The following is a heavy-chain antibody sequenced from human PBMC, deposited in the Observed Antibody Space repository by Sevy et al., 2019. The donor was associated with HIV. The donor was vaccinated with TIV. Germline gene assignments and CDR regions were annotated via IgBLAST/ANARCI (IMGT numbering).Heavy chain of an antibody. CDR3: ATHAGIAAAGRVFDY. J-gene: IGHJ4*02. D-gene: IGHD6-13*01. Sequence: GGSLRLSCAASGFTFSDHYMEWVRQAPGKGLEGLAGLRNKADSNTTEYAASVKGRLTISRDDSKNSLYLQMNSLKTEDTAVYYCATHAGIAAAGRVFDYWGQGSLVTVSS. V-gene: IGHV3-72*01. CDR1: GFTFSDHY. CDR2: LRNKADSNTT.